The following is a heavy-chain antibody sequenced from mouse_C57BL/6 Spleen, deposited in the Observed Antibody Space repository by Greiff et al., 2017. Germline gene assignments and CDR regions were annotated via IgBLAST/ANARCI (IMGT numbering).Heavy chain of an antibody. J-gene: IGHJ3*01. CDR1: GYTFTDHS. CDR3: SRSPLYYHGSTPSFAY. Sequence: QVQLQQSDAELVKPGASVKISCKVSGYTFTDHSIHWMKQRPEQGLEWIGYIYPRDGSTKYNEKFKGKATLTADKSSSTAYMQLSSLTSEDSEVYVCSRSPLYYHGSTPSFAYRGQGTLVTVSA. D-gene: IGHD1-1*01. CDR2: IYPRDGST. V-gene: IGHV1-78*01.